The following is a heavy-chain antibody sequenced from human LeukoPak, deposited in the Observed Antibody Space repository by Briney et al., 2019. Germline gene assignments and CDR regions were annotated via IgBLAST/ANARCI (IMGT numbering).Heavy chain of an antibody. CDR1: GYSISSGYY. J-gene: IGHJ4*02. D-gene: IGHD2-15*01. Sequence: PSETLSLTCAVSGYSISSGYYWGWIRPPPGKGLEWIGSIYHSGSTYYNPSLKSRVTISVDTSKNQFSLKLSSVTAADTAVYYCARDRDSHLATYYFDYWGQGTLVTVSS. CDR2: IYHSGST. V-gene: IGHV4-38-2*02. CDR3: ARDRDSHLATYYFDY.